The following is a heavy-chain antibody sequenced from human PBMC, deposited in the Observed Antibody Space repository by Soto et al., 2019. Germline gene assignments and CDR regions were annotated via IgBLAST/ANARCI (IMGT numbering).Heavy chain of an antibody. CDR2: INHSGST. CDR3: ARASGSLYDFWSGYSYDYYGMDV. V-gene: IGHV4-34*01. D-gene: IGHD3-3*01. CDR1: GGSFSGYY. Sequence: SETLSLTCAVYGGSFSGYYWSWIRQPPGKGLEWIGEINHSGSTNYNPSLKSRVTISVDTSKNQFSLKLSSVTAADTAVYYCARASGSLYDFWSGYSYDYYGMDVWGQGTTVTVSS. J-gene: IGHJ6*02.